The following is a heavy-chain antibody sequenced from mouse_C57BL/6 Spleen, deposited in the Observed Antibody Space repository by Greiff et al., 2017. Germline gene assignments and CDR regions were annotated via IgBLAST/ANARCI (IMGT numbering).Heavy chain of an antibody. Sequence: LQESGPELVKPGASVKISCKASGYAFSSSWMNWVKQRPGKGLEWIGRIYPGDGDTNYNGKFKGQATLTADKSSSTAYMQLSSLTSEDSAVYFCARYYSNYFDYWGQGTTLTVSS. V-gene: IGHV1-82*01. J-gene: IGHJ2*01. CDR2: IYPGDGDT. D-gene: IGHD2-5*01. CDR3: ARYYSNYFDY. CDR1: GYAFSSSW.